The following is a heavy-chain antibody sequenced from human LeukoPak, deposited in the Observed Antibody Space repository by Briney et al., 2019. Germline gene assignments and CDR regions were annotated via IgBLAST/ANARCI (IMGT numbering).Heavy chain of an antibody. D-gene: IGHD3-10*01. CDR3: AAAQNYYGSGREYFQH. CDR2: IVVGSGKK. J-gene: IGHJ1*01. V-gene: IGHV1-58*01. CDR1: VFTVTSSA. Sequence: ASVKVSCKASVFTVTSSAVQWVRQARGQRLEGIGWIVVGSGKKNYEQKYQERVTITRDMSISTVHMELSSLRSEDTAVYYCAAAQNYYGSGREYFQHWGQGTLVTVSS.